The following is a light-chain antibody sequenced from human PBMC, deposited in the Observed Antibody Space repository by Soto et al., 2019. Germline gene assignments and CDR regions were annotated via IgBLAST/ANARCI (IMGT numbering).Light chain of an antibody. V-gene: IGKV3-20*01. Sequence: EIVLTQSPGTLSLSPGERATLSCRASQSIISTYLAWYQQKPGQAPRLLIYGASSRATGIPDRFSGGGSGTYFTLTISRLEPEDFAVYYCQQYGSHGTFGRGTKVEIK. J-gene: IGKJ1*01. CDR2: GAS. CDR1: QSIISTY. CDR3: QQYGSHGT.